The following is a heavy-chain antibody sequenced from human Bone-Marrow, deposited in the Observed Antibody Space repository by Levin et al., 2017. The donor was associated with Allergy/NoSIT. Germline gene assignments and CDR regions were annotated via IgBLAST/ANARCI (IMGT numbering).Heavy chain of an antibody. CDR1: GFTFSAFG. Sequence: GGSLRLSCAASGFTFSAFGMHWVRQAPGRGLEWVAVIWYDGSHTFYADSVKGRFTISRDNSKNTLYLQMNSLRAEDTAVYYCTRDRGEWRQFCFDYRGQGILVTVSS. V-gene: IGHV3-33*01. J-gene: IGHJ4*02. CDR2: IWYDGSHT. D-gene: IGHD3-10*01. CDR3: TRDRGEWRQFCFDY.